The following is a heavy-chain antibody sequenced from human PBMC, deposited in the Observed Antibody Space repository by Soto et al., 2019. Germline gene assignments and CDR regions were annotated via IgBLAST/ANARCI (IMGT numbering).Heavy chain of an antibody. CDR2: IIPSMGTP. CDR3: GRDLEFRDGNILRLNY. Sequence: VKVSRKPCGWTFRNHVLNWVGQPPPRSLEWMGGIIPSMGTPIYTQKFQGRVTITADESTNTVYLDVSSLRSQDPAGYCCGRDLEFRDGNILRLNYWGQGTLVTVSS. J-gene: IGHJ4*02. CDR1: GWTFRNHV. D-gene: IGHD3-3*02. V-gene: IGHV1-69*13.